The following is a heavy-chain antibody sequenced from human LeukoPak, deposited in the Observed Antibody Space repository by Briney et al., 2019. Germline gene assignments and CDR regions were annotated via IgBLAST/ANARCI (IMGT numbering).Heavy chain of an antibody. CDR2: ISYDGSNK. CDR1: GFTFSSYG. V-gene: IGHV3-30*18. D-gene: IGHD3-22*01. CDR3: AKQKDQGFYYDSSGLDY. Sequence: PGGPLRLSCAASGFTFSSYGMHWVRQAPGKGLEWVAVISYDGSNKYYADSVKGRFTISRDNSKNTLYLQMNSLRAEDTAVYYCAKQKDQGFYYDSSGLDYWGQGTLVTVSS. J-gene: IGHJ4*02.